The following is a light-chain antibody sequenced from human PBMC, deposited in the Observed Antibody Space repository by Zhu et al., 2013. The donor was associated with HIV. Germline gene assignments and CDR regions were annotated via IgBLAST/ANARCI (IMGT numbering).Light chain of an antibody. CDR3: QQYGSSPWT. CDR1: QSARYY. CDR2: DAS. J-gene: IGKJ1*01. Sequence: EIVLTQSPDILSLSPGERATLSCRASQSARYYLAWYQLKPGQAPRLLIYDASNRAPGIPDRFSGSGSGTDFTLTISGVEPEDCGVYYCQQYGSSPWTFGQGTKVEIK. V-gene: IGKV3-20*01.